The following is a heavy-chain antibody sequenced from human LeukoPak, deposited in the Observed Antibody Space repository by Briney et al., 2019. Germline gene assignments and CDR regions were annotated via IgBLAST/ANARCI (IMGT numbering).Heavy chain of an antibody. Sequence: GGSLRLSCVASGFTLRVNYMTWIRQTPGRGLEWVSVIYSDGTTKYADSAKGRFTISRDNSKSMVYLQMDRLRAEDTAVYYCARCKGGWSDHFYGMDVWARGPRSPSP. CDR3: ARCKGGWSDHFYGMDV. CDR2: IYSDGTT. J-gene: IGHJ6*02. V-gene: IGHV3-53*01. D-gene: IGHD6-19*01. CDR1: GFTLRVNY.